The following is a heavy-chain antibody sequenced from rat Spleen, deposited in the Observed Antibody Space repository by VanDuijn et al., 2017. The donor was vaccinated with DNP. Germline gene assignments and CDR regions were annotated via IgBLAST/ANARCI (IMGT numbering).Heavy chain of an antibody. J-gene: IGHJ2*01. V-gene: IGHV2-30*01. CDR3: ARDWGYDGYYHFDY. CDR2: VWTDGRT. Sequence: QVQLKESGPGLVQPSETLSLTCTVPGFSLTSHGVGWVRQPLGKGLVWMVMVWTDGRTDYTSVLKSLLTISRDTSKSPVFLKMNSLQTEDIATYYCARDWGYDGYYHFDYWGQGVMVTVSS. D-gene: IGHD1-12*03. CDR1: GFSLTSHG.